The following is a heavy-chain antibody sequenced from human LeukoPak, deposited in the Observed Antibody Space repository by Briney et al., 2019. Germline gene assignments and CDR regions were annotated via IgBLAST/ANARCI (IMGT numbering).Heavy chain of an antibody. V-gene: IGHV4-30-4*01. CDR2: ICYSGST. CDR1: GGSISSGDYY. Sequence: PSGTLSLTCTVSGGSISSGDYYWSWIRQPPGKDLEWIGYICYSGSTYYNPSLKSRVTISVDTSKNQFSLKLSSVTAADTAVYYCARRRWAAAGTLRWFDPWGQGTLATVSS. J-gene: IGHJ5*02. CDR3: ARRRWAAAGTLRWFDP. D-gene: IGHD6-13*01.